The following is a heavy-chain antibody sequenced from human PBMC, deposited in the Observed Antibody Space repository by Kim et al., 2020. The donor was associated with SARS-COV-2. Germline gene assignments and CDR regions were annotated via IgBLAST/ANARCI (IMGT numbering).Heavy chain of an antibody. V-gene: IGHV3-23*03. CDR1: GFTFSSYA. D-gene: IGHD1-26*01. CDR3: AKVSGGSSNFDY. Sequence: GGSLRLSCAASGFTFSSYAMSWVRQAPGKGLEWVSVIYSGGSSTYYADSVKGRFTISRDNSKNTLYLQMNSLRAEDTAVYYCAKVSGGSSNFDYWGQATLVTVSS. J-gene: IGHJ4*02. CDR2: IYSGGSST.